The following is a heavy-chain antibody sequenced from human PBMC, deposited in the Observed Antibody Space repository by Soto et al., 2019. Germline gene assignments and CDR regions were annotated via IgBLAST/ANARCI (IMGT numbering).Heavy chain of an antibody. V-gene: IGHV1-69*05. CDR3: ARDPTNYYDSSGYYPSYYYYGMDV. CDR1: GGTFSSYA. CDR2: IIPIFGTA. D-gene: IGHD3-22*01. Sequence: SVKVSCKASGGTFSSYAISWVRQAPGQGLEWMGGIIPIFGTANYAQKLQGRVTMTTDASTSTAYMELRSLRSDDTAVYYCARDPTNYYDSSGYYPSYYYYGMDVWGQGTTVTVSS. J-gene: IGHJ6*02.